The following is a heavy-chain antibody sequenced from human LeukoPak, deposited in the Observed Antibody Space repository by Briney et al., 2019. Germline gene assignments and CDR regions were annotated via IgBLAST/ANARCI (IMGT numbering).Heavy chain of an antibody. Sequence: ASVKVSCKASGYTFTGYYMHWVRQAPGQGLEWMGWINPNSGNTGYAQKFQGRVTMTRNTAISTVYMELSSLKSEDTAIYYCAKVGLGNTAIHIWGQGTMVTVSS. J-gene: IGHJ3*02. D-gene: IGHD5-18*01. CDR2: INPNSGNT. V-gene: IGHV1-8*02. CDR3: AKVGLGNTAIHI. CDR1: GYTFTGYY.